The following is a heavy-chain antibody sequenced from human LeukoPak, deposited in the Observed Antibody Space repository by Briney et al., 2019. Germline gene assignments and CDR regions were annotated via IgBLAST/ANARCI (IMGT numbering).Heavy chain of an antibody. CDR3: ASCLFDYYYFDQ. Sequence: SETLSLTCAVSGDSITSHNWWSWVRQSPGKGLEWIGEIYHSGTTNYSPSLKSRVTISVDKSKNQLSLRLTCVTTADTAVYFCASCLFDYYYFDQWGQGTLVTVSS. J-gene: IGHJ4*02. CDR1: GDSITSHNW. V-gene: IGHV4-4*02. CDR2: IYHSGTT. D-gene: IGHD3-10*01.